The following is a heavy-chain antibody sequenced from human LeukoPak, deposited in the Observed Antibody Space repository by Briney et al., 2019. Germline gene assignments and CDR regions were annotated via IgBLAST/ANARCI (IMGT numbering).Heavy chain of an antibody. Sequence: SETLSLTCGVYGGSFSGFYWSWIRQPPGEGLEWIGEINHRGSTEYNPSLKSRVTISLDTPKNQFSLRLRSVTAADTAVYYCATTRTYYGDPHFDYWGQGTLVTVSS. D-gene: IGHD4-17*01. CDR1: GGSFSGFY. CDR2: INHRGST. CDR3: ATTRTYYGDPHFDY. V-gene: IGHV4-34*01. J-gene: IGHJ4*02.